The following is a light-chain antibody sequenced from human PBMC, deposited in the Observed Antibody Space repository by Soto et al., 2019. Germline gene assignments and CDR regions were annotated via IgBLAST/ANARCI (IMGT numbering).Light chain of an antibody. Sequence: QSVLTQPPSASGSPGQSVTISCTGTSSDVGFYNYVSWYQQHPGKAPKLFIYEVSKRPSGVPDRFSGSKSGNTASLTVSGLQAEDEADYYCSSYAGSDTYVIFGGGTKLTVL. J-gene: IGLJ2*01. CDR2: EVS. CDR3: SSYAGSDTYVI. V-gene: IGLV2-8*01. CDR1: SSDVGFYNY.